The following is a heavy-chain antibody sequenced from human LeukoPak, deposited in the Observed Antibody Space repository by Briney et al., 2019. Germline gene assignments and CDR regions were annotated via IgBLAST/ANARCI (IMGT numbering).Heavy chain of an antibody. CDR1: GFTFDDYA. Sequence: GGSLRLSCAASGFTFDDYAMHWVRQAPGKGLEWVSGISWSSGSIGYADSVKGRFTISRDNAKNSLYLQMNSLRAEDTALYYCAKGATIGPLGDYYYYDMDVWGQGTTVTVSS. D-gene: IGHD3-16*01. CDR3: AKGATIGPLGDYYYYDMDV. V-gene: IGHV3-9*01. J-gene: IGHJ6*02. CDR2: ISWSSGSI.